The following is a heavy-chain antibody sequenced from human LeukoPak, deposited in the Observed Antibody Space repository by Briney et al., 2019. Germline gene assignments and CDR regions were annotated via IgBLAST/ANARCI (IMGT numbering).Heavy chain of an antibody. Sequence: TSETLSLTCTVSGGSISNHYWSWIRQPPGKGLEWIGYIYYSGSTNYNPSLKSRVTISVDTSKNQFSLKLSSVTAADTAVYYCAREGAAPTYNWFDPWGQGTLVTVSS. CDR2: IYYSGST. D-gene: IGHD1-26*01. V-gene: IGHV4-59*11. CDR3: AREGAAPTYNWFDP. J-gene: IGHJ5*02. CDR1: GGSISNHY.